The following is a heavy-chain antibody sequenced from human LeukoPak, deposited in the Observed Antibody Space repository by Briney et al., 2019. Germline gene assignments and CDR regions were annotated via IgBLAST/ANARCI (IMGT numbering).Heavy chain of an antibody. D-gene: IGHD6-13*01. J-gene: IGHJ5*02. CDR3: ARDYIAAAPQYNRFDP. CDR1: GYTFTGYY. Sequence: GGSLRLSCAASGYTFTGYYMHWVRQAPGHGLEWMGWINPNSGDTNYAQKFQDRVTMTRDTSISTAYMELSRLRSDDTAVYYCARDYIAAAPQYNRFDPWGQGTLVTVSS. V-gene: IGHV1-2*02. CDR2: INPNSGDT.